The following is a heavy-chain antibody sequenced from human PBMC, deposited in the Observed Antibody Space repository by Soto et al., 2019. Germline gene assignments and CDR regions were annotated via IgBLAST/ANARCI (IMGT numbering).Heavy chain of an antibody. Sequence: ASVKVSCKASGYTFTSYGISWVRRAPGQGLEWMGWISAYNGNTNYAQKLQGRVTMTTDTSTSTAYMELRSMRSDDTAVYYCARDVPKYGSGSYYLNYWGQGTLVTVSS. CDR2: ISAYNGNT. J-gene: IGHJ4*02. CDR3: ARDVPKYGSGSYYLNY. D-gene: IGHD3-10*01. V-gene: IGHV1-18*01. CDR1: GYTFTSYG.